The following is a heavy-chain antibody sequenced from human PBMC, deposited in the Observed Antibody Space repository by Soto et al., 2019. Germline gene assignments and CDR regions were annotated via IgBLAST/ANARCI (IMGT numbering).Heavy chain of an antibody. CDR3: ATGGIVVVNRSPSWFDP. D-gene: IGHD2-15*01. CDR2: IYYSGST. CDR1: GGSVSSGDYY. J-gene: IGHJ5*02. V-gene: IGHV4-30-4*01. Sequence: SETLSLTCTVSGGSVSSGDYYWSWIRQPPGKGLEWIGYIYYSGSTYYNPSLKSRVTISVDTSKNQFSLKLSSVTAADTAVYYCATGGIVVVNRSPSWFDPWGQGTLVTVSS.